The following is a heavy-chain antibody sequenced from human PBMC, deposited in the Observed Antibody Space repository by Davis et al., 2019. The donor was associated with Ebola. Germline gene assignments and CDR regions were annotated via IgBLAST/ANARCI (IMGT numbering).Heavy chain of an antibody. CDR2: IRSKAYGGTT. V-gene: IGHV3-49*03. CDR3: TRVRGGYYYDSSGYYFDY. CDR1: GFTFGDYA. Sequence: GESLKISCTASGFTFGDYAMSWFRQAPGKGLEWVGFIRSKAYGGTTEYAASVKGRFTISRDDSKSIAYLQMNSLKTEDTAVYYCTRVRGGYYYDSSGYYFDYWGQGTLVTVSS. D-gene: IGHD3-22*01. J-gene: IGHJ4*02.